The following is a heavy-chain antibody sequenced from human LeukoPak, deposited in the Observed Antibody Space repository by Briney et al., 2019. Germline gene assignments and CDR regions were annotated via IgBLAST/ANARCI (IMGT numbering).Heavy chain of an antibody. Sequence: GGSLRLSCAASGFTFSSYGMHWVRQAPGKGLEWVAVISYDGSNKYYADSVKRRFTITRDSAKNTLYLQMNSLRAEDTAVYYCARGTGNYYGYWGQGTLVTVSS. D-gene: IGHD3/OR15-3a*01. V-gene: IGHV3-30*03. J-gene: IGHJ4*02. CDR2: ISYDGSNK. CDR1: GFTFSSYG. CDR3: ARGTGNYYGY.